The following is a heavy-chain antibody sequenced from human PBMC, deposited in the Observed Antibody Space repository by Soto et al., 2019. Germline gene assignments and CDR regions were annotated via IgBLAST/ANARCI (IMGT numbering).Heavy chain of an antibody. Sequence: QVQLVESGGGLVQPGRSLRLSCAASGFTFSHYGINWVRQAPGKGLEWFSVISYDGSNKHYADSVKGRFTVSRDNSKNTLYLQMNSRRAEDTAVYFLAGYSGKYQGRIDCWGPGLLVPLS. J-gene: IGHJ4*01. CDR3: AGYSGKYQGRIDC. V-gene: IGHV3-30*03. D-gene: IGHD1-26*01. CDR1: GFTFSHYG. CDR2: ISYDGSNK.